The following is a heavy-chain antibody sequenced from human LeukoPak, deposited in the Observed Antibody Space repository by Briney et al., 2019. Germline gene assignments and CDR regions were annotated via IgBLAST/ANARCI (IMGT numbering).Heavy chain of an antibody. Sequence: GGSLRLSCAASGFTFSSYWMHWVRQAPGKGLVWVSRILSDGTSTSYVDSVKGRFTISRDNAKNTLYLQMDSLRAEDTAVYYCAKLSGGYSFGGDYYGMDVWGQGTTVTVSS. CDR2: ILSDGTST. CDR3: AKLSGGYSFGGDYYGMDV. V-gene: IGHV3-74*01. CDR1: GFTFSSYW. J-gene: IGHJ6*02. D-gene: IGHD5-18*01.